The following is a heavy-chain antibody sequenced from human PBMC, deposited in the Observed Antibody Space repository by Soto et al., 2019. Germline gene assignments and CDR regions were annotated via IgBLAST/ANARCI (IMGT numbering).Heavy chain of an antibody. Sequence: PLGSLRLSCEASGFTFSAFGMHWVRQAPGKGLEWVAIISYDGILKYYADPVKGRFTISRDTSKSALYLQMNSLRPEDTAVYYCAKDFKISGGHYGSLNYYYGMDVWGQGTTVTVSS. CDR3: AKDFKISGGHYGSLNYYYGMDV. V-gene: IGHV3-30*18. J-gene: IGHJ6*02. CDR2: ISYDGILK. CDR1: GFTFSAFG. D-gene: IGHD3-10*01.